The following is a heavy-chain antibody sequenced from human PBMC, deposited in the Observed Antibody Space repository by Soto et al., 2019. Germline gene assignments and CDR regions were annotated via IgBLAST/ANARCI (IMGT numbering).Heavy chain of an antibody. CDR3: AKARTRIAAADAFDI. J-gene: IGHJ3*02. V-gene: IGHV3-30*18. D-gene: IGHD6-13*01. CDR1: GFTFSSYG. Sequence: PGGSLRLSCAASGFTFSSYGMHWVRQAPGKGLEWVAVISYDGSNKYYADSVKGRFTISRDNSKNTLYLQMNSLRAEDTAVYYCAKARTRIAAADAFDIWGQGTMVTVS. CDR2: ISYDGSNK.